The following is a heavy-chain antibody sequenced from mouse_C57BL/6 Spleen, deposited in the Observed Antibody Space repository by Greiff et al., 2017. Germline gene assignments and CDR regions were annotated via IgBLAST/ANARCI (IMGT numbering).Heavy chain of an antibody. CDR2: IDPSDSYT. V-gene: IGHV1-69*01. Sequence: QVQLQQSGAELVMPGASVKLSCKASGYTFTSYWMHWVKQRPGQGLEWIGEIDPSDSYTNYNQKFKGKSTLTVDKSSSTAYMQLSSLTSEDSAVYYCARYDSGLFDYWGKGTTLTVSS. CDR3: ARYDSGLFDY. D-gene: IGHD3-1*01. J-gene: IGHJ2*01. CDR1: GYTFTSYW.